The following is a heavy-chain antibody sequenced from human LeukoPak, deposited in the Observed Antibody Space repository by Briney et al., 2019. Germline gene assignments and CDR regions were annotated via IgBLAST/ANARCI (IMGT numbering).Heavy chain of an antibody. CDR3: ASYLCSSTSCQGASFDY. Sequence: PGGSLRLSCAASGFTFSDYYMSSIRQATGKGLEWVSYISSSGSTIYYADSVKGRFTISRDNAKNSLYLQMNSLRAEDTAVYYCASYLCSSTSCQGASFDYWGQGTLVTVSS. V-gene: IGHV3-11*01. D-gene: IGHD2-2*01. CDR2: ISSSGSTI. J-gene: IGHJ4*02. CDR1: GFTFSDYY.